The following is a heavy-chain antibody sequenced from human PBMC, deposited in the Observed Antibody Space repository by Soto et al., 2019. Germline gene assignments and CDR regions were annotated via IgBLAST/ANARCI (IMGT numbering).Heavy chain of an antibody. Sequence: QPGGSLRLSCAASGFTVSSNYMSWVRQAPGKGLEWVSVIYSGGSTYYADSVKGRFTISRDNSKNTLYLQMNSLRAEDTAVYYCARRTTVTTLENDENGMDVWGQGTTVTVSS. J-gene: IGHJ6*02. D-gene: IGHD4-17*01. CDR3: ARRTTVTTLENDENGMDV. CDR2: IYSGGST. V-gene: IGHV3-53*01. CDR1: GFTVSSNY.